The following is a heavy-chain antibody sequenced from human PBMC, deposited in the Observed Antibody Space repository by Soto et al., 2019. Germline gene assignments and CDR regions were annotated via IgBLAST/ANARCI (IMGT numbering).Heavy chain of an antibody. CDR2: ISGSGGST. CDR3: AKSHLPYGGNSDAFDI. Sequence: VGSLSLSCAASGFTFSSYAMSWVRQAPGKGLEWVSAISGSGGSTYYADSVKGRFTISRDNSKNTLYLQMNSLRAEDTAVYYCAKSHLPYGGNSDAFDIWGQGTMVTVSS. J-gene: IGHJ3*02. V-gene: IGHV3-23*01. CDR1: GFTFSSYA. D-gene: IGHD4-17*01.